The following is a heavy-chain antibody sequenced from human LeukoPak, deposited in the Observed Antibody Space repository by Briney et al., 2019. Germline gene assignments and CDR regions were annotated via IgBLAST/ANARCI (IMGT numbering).Heavy chain of an antibody. CDR3: ARDSSGWYRFDY. V-gene: IGHV4-59*01. J-gene: IGHJ4*02. D-gene: IGHD6-19*01. CDR1: GGSISSYY. CDR2: IYYSGST. Sequence: SETLSLTCTVSGGSISSYYWSWIRQPPGKGLEWIGYIYYSGSTNYNPSLKSRVTISVDTSKNQFSLKLSSVTAADTAVYYCARDSSGWYRFDYWGRGTLVTVSS.